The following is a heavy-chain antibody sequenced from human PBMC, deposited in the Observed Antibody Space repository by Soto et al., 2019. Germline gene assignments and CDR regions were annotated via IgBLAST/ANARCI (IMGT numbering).Heavy chain of an antibody. CDR3: ARNTGDDFRSGPTGGFDP. Sequence: SVKVSCKASGCTFSSYTISWVRQAPGQGLEWMGRIIPILGIANYAQKFQGRVTITADKSTSTAYMELSSLRSEDTAVYYCARNTGDDFRSGPTGGFDPWGQGTLVTVSS. CDR1: GCTFSSYT. V-gene: IGHV1-69*02. J-gene: IGHJ5*02. D-gene: IGHD3-3*01. CDR2: IIPILGIA.